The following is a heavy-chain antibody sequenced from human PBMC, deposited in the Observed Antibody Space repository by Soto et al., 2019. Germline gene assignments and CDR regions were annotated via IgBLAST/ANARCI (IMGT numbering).Heavy chain of an antibody. CDR2: IKSKTDGGTT. D-gene: IGHD3-3*01. CDR3: TTEVRFLEWLLYSYYYGMDV. Sequence: GGSLRLSCAASGFTFTTAWINWVRQAPGKGLEWVGRIKSKTDGGTTDYAAPVKGRFTISRDDSKNTLYLQMNSLKTEDTAVYYCTTEVRFLEWLLYSYYYGMDVWGQGTTVTVS. V-gene: IGHV3-15*07. J-gene: IGHJ6*02. CDR1: GFTFTTAW.